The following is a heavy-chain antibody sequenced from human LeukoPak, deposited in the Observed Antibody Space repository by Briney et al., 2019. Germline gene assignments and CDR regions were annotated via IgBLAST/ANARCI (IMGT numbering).Heavy chain of an antibody. V-gene: IGHV3-21*01. CDR3: ARDWGWYCSGGSCYSLATGWFDP. CDR1: GFTFSSYS. D-gene: IGHD2-15*01. Sequence: PGGSLRLSCAASGFTFSSYSMNWVRQAPGKGLEWVSSISGSGINTYYADSVKGRFTISRDNAKNSLYLQMNSLRAEDTAVYYCARDWGWYCSGGSCYSLATGWFDPWGQGTLVTVSS. J-gene: IGHJ5*02. CDR2: ISGSGINT.